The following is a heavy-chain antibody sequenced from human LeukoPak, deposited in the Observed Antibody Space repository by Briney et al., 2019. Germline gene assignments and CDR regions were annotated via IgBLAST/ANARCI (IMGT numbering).Heavy chain of an antibody. Sequence: SETLSLTCTVSGGSISSGSYYWGWIRQPPGKGLEWIGSIYYSGSTYYKPSLKSRVTISLDTSKNQFSLKLSSVTAADTAVYYCARAYSPPQWSPFDYWGQGTLVTVSS. CDR3: ARAYSPPQWSPFDY. J-gene: IGHJ4*02. CDR1: GGSISSGSYY. V-gene: IGHV4-39*07. D-gene: IGHD6-13*01. CDR2: IYYSGST.